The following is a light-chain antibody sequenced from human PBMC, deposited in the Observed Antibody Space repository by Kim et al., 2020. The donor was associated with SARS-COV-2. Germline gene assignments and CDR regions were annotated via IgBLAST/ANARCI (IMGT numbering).Light chain of an antibody. V-gene: IGLV3-1*01. Sequence: SYELTQPPSVSVSPGQTASIPCSGDKLGDKYVCWYQQKPAQSPVLVIYEETKRPSGIPERFSGSNSGDTATLTVSGTQAMDEADYYCQAWDSRAVVFGGGTQLTVL. J-gene: IGLJ2*01. CDR3: QAWDSRAVV. CDR2: EET. CDR1: KLGDKY.